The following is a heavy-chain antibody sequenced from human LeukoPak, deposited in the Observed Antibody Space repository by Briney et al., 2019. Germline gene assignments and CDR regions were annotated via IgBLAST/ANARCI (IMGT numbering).Heavy chain of an antibody. CDR3: AKFGYYYDNSGYSDSDY. CDR2: ISSSSSYM. Sequence: GGSLRLSCAASGFTFGSYNMNWVRQAPGKGLEWVSSISSSSSYMYYADSVKGRFTISRDNSKNTLYLQMNSLRAEDTAVYYCAKFGYYYDNSGYSDSDYWGQGTLVTVSS. D-gene: IGHD3-22*01. V-gene: IGHV3-21*01. CDR1: GFTFGSYN. J-gene: IGHJ4*02.